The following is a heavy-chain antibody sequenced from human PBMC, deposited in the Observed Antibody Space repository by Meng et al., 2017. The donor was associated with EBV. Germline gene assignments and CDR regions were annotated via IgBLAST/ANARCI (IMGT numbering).Heavy chain of an antibody. CDR3: ARGLDYFDY. Sequence: QVRLVDSGAEWKRPGASVKASCKASGYTVTSYGISWVRQAPGKGLEWMGWISAYNGNTNYAQKLQGRVTMTTDTSTSTAYMELRSLRSDDTAVYYCARGLDYFDYWAREPWSPSPQ. V-gene: IGHV1-18*01. CDR1: GYTVTSYG. J-gene: IGHJ4*02. CDR2: ISAYNGNT.